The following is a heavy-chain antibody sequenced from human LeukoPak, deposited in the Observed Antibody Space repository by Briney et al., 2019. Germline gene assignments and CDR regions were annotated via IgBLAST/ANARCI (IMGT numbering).Heavy chain of an antibody. CDR2: MSPNSGNT. CDR3: ARAQRYCSSTSCSYEFDY. Sequence: GASVKVSCKASGGTFSSYAINWVRQATGQGLEWMGWMSPNSGNTGYAQKFQGRVTITRNTSISTAYMELSSLRSEDTAVYYCARAQRYCSSTSCSYEFDYWGQGTLVTVSS. J-gene: IGHJ4*02. V-gene: IGHV1-8*03. CDR1: GGTFSSYA. D-gene: IGHD2-2*01.